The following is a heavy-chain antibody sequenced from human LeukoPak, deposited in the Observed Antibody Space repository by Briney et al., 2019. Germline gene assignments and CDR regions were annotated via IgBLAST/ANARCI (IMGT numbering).Heavy chain of an antibody. J-gene: IGHJ1*01. CDR1: GGSISSGSYY. V-gene: IGHV4-61*02. CDR2: IYTSGST. CDR3: ASGRGIAVAGTRTWGLQH. Sequence: SQTLSLTCTVSGGSISSGSYYWSWIRQPAGKGLEWIGRIYTSGSTNYNPSLKSRVTISVDRSKNQFSLKLSSVTAADTAVYYCASGRGIAVAGTRTWGLQHWGQGTLVTVSS. D-gene: IGHD6-19*01.